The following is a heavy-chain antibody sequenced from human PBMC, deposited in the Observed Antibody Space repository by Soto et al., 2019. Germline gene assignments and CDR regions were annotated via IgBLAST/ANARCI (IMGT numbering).Heavy chain of an antibody. D-gene: IGHD3-16*01. CDR3: ARGPYYDLIWNYYYMDV. CDR2: MYYSGGT. J-gene: IGHJ6*03. V-gene: IGHV4-59*08. Sequence: QVQLQESGPGLVKPSETLSLSCSVSGGSISGHYWSWVRQTPGKGLEWIGYMYYSGGTNYNPSLKSRVTISVDTSKNHFSRRLTSVTAADTAVYYCARGPYYDLIWNYYYMDVWGKGTTVTVSS. CDR1: GGSISGHY.